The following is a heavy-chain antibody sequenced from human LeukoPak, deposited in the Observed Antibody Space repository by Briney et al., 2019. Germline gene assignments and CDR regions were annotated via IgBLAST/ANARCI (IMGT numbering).Heavy chain of an antibody. CDR3: ARGPGYSSGWCNY. J-gene: IGHJ4*02. CDR1: GGSFSGYY. D-gene: IGHD6-19*01. V-gene: IGHV4-34*01. Sequence: SETLSLTCAVYGGSFSGYYWSWIRQPPGKGLEWIGKINHSGSTNYNPSLKSRVTISVDTSKNQFSLKLSSVTAADTAVYYCARGPGYSSGWCNYWGQGTLVTVSS. CDR2: INHSGST.